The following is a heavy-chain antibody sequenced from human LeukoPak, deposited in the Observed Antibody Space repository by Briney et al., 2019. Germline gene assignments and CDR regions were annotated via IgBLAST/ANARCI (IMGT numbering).Heavy chain of an antibody. V-gene: IGHV3-23*01. CDR2: NSGSGGST. D-gene: IGHD2-2*01. CDR1: GVTFSSYA. J-gene: IGHJ6*03. Sequence: GGSLRLSCAASGVTFSSYAMSWVRQAPGKGLEWVSANSGSGGSTYYADSVKGRFTISRDNSKNTLYLQMNSLRAEDTAVYYCAKDPWDIVVVPAARDYYYYMDVWGKGTTVTVSS. CDR3: AKDPWDIVVVPAARDYYYYMDV.